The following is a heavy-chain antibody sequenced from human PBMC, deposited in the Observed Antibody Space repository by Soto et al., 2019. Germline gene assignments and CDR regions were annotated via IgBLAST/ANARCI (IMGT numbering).Heavy chain of an antibody. J-gene: IGHJ4*02. CDR3: ARQPYSSSSYFDY. V-gene: IGHV1-69*01. CDR2: IIPIFGTA. D-gene: IGHD6-6*01. CDR1: GGTFSIYA. Sequence: GGSLRLSCAASGGTFSIYAISWVRHAPGQGLEWMGGIIPIFGTANYAQKFQGRVTITADESTSTAYMELSSLRSEDTAVYYCARQPYSSSSYFDYWGQGTLVTVSS.